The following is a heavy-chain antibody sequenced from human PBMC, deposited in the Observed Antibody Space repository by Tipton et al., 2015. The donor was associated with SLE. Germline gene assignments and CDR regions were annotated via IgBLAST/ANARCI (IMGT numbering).Heavy chain of an antibody. J-gene: IGHJ5*02. D-gene: IGHD2-2*01. CDR2: IYYTGST. CDR3: ARGSSTWIRS. CDR1: GGSISSYY. V-gene: IGHV4-59*04. Sequence: TLSLTCTVSGGSISSYYWSWIRQPPGKGLEWIGTIYYTGSTFYNPSLKSRVTMSVDKSRNQFSLKLNSVTATDTAVYYCARGSSTWIRSWGQGTLVTVSS.